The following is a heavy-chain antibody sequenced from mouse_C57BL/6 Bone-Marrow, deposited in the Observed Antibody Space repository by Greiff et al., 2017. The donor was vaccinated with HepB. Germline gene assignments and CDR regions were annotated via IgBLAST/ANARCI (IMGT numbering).Heavy chain of an antibody. CDR3: ARSMIKRFDY. D-gene: IGHD2-4*01. CDR1: GFTFSDYG. V-gene: IGHV5-17*01. CDR2: ISSGSSTI. Sequence: EVKLEESGGGLVKPGGSLKLSCAASGFTFSDYGMHWVRQAPEKGLEWVAYISSGSSTIYYADTVKGRFTISRDNAKNTLFLQMTSLRSEDTAMYYCARSMIKRFDYWGQGTTLTVSS. J-gene: IGHJ2*01.